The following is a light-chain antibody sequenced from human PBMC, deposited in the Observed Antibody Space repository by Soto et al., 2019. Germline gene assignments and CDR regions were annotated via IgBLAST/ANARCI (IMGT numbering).Light chain of an antibody. CDR3: SSYTSSSTRV. Sequence: QSALTQPASVSGSPGQSITISCTGTSSNVGGYNFVSWYQHHPGKAPKLMIYEVGNRPSGVSNRFSGSKSGNTASLTISGLQAEDEADYYCSSYTSSSTRVFGTGTKVTVL. CDR1: SSNVGGYNF. J-gene: IGLJ1*01. CDR2: EVG. V-gene: IGLV2-14*01.